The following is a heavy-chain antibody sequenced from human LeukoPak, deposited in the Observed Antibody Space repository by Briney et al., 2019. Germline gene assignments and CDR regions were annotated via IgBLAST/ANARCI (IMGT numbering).Heavy chain of an antibody. D-gene: IGHD4-17*01. J-gene: IGHJ3*02. CDR1: GGSISSYY. Sequence: SETLSLTYTVSGGSISSYYWSWIRQPPGKGLEWIGYIYYSGSTNYNPSLKSRVTISVDTSKNQLSLKLSSVTAADTAVYYCARDIVYGDYRDAFDIWGQGTMVTVSS. CDR3: ARDIVYGDYRDAFDI. V-gene: IGHV4-59*01. CDR2: IYYSGST.